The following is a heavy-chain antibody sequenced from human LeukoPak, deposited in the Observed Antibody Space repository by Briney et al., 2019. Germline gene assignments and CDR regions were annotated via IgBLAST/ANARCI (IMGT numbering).Heavy chain of an antibody. CDR3: ARGPQSPPSAIWFGELFHNYYYYMDV. V-gene: IGHV1-18*01. CDR1: GYTFTSYG. D-gene: IGHD3-10*01. J-gene: IGHJ6*03. CDR2: ISAYNGNT. Sequence: GASVKVSCKASGYTFTSYGISWVRQAPGQGLEWMGWISAYNGNTNYAQKLQGRVTMTTDTSTSTAYMELRSLRSDDTAVYYCARGPQSPPSAIWFGELFHNYYYYMDVWGKGTTVTVSS.